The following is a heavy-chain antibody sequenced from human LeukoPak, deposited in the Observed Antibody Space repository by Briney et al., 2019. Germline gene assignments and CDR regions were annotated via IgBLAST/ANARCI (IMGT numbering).Heavy chain of an antibody. CDR2: IRYDGSDK. CDR3: AKDLELAPFDY. V-gene: IGHV3-30*02. Sequence: GGSLRLSCAPSGFTFSSYGMHWVRQAPGKGLEWVAFIRYDGSDKHYADSVKGRFTISRDNSKDTLYLQMNNLGAEDTAVYYCAKDLELAPFDYWGQGTLVTVSS. D-gene: IGHD1-26*01. J-gene: IGHJ4*02. CDR1: GFTFSSYG.